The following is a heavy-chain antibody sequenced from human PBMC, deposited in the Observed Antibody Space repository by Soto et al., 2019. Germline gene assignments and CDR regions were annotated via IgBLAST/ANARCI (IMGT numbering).Heavy chain of an antibody. CDR1: GGSVSSGSYY. CDR3: ARSSPNWFDP. Sequence: QVQLQESGPGLVKPSETLSLTCTVSGGSVSSGSYYWSWIRQPPGKGLEWIGYIYYSGSTNYNPSLTSRFTISVATSKTQSSHKLSSVTAADTAVYYCARSSPNWFDPWGQGTLVTVSS. V-gene: IGHV4-61*01. J-gene: IGHJ5*02. CDR2: IYYSGST.